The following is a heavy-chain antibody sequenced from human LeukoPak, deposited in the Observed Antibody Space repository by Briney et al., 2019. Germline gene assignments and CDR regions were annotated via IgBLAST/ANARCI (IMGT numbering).Heavy chain of an antibody. CDR1: GASISSYY. V-gene: IGHV4-59*01. Sequence: SETLSLTCTVSGASISSYYWSWIRQPPRKGLEWIGYIHYTGSTNYNPSLKSRVTISVDTSKNQFSLKLSSVTAADTAVYYCARDLTGDRWFDPWGQGTLVIVSS. CDR2: IHYTGST. CDR3: ARDLTGDRWFDP. J-gene: IGHJ5*02. D-gene: IGHD1-20*01.